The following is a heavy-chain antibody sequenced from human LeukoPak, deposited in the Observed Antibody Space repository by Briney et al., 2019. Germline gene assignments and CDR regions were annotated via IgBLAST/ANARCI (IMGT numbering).Heavy chain of an antibody. J-gene: IGHJ6*02. CDR3: ANIPYSSGSTPNYYYGMDV. D-gene: IGHD6-19*01. Sequence: ASVKVSCKASGYTFTSYPINWVRRAPGQGLEWMGWINTSTGNPTYVQGFTGRFVFSLDTSVSTAYLQISSLKAEDTAVYYCANIPYSSGSTPNYYYGMDVWGQGTTVTVSS. CDR1: GYTFTSYP. V-gene: IGHV7-4-1*02. CDR2: INTSTGNP.